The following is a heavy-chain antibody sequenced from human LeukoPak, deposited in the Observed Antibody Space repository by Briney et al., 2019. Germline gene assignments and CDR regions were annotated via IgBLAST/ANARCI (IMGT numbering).Heavy chain of an antibody. Sequence: GRSLRPSCAASGFTFSSYGMHWVRQAPGKGLEWVAVISYDGSNKYYADSVKGRFTISRDNSKNTLYLQMNSLRAEDTAVYYCAKDFGSYGYFVVDYWGQGTLVTVSS. D-gene: IGHD5-18*01. CDR3: AKDFGSYGYFVVDY. CDR1: GFTFSSYG. CDR2: ISYDGSNK. J-gene: IGHJ4*02. V-gene: IGHV3-30*18.